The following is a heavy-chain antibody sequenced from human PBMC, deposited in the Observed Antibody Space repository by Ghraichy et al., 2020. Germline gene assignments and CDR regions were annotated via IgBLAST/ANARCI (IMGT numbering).Heavy chain of an antibody. Sequence: ASVKVSCKASGYTFTGYYMHWVRQAPGQGLEWMGWINPNSGGTKFAQNFQGRVTMTRDTSISTAYMELSRLRSDDTAVYYCARDSAGGYSGYPHNWFDPWGQGTLVTVSS. CDR1: GYTFTGYY. V-gene: IGHV1-2*02. J-gene: IGHJ5*02. D-gene: IGHD5-12*01. CDR3: ARDSAGGYSGYPHNWFDP. CDR2: INPNSGGT.